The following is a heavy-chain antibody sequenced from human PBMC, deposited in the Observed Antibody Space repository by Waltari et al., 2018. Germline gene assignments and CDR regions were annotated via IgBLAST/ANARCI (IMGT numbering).Heavy chain of an antibody. D-gene: IGHD3-3*01. J-gene: IGHJ3*02. CDR1: GGSFSGSY. V-gene: IGHV4-34*01. CDR2: VNNSGST. Sequence: QVQLQQWGAGLLKPSETLSLTCAVYGGSFSGSYWSWIRQPPGKGLEWIGEVNNSGSTIYTPALKSRVTISVDTSKNQFSLKLSSLTAADTAVYYCARGNDFWSGYTDAFDIWGQGTMVTVSS. CDR3: ARGNDFWSGYTDAFDI.